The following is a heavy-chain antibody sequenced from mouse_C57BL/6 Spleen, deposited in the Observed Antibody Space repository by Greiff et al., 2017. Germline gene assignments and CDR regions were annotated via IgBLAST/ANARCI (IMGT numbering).Heavy chain of an antibody. CDR1: GFSLTSYG. CDR3: AKSKDYAMDY. D-gene: IGHD1-3*01. CDR2: IWRGGST. Sequence: VKVVESGPGLVQPSQSLSITCTVSGFSLTSYGVHWVRQSPGKGLEWLGVIWRGGSTDYNAAFMSRLSITKDNSKSQVFFKMNSLQADDTAIYYCAKSKDYAMDYWGQGTSVTVSS. J-gene: IGHJ4*01. V-gene: IGHV2-5*01.